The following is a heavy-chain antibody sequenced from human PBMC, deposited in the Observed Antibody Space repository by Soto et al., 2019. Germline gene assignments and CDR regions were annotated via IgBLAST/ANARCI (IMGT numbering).Heavy chain of an antibody. V-gene: IGHV3-33*01. D-gene: IGHD4-17*01. CDR2: IWYDGSNK. J-gene: IGHJ6*02. CDR3: ARDLVDYAAYYYYGMDV. Sequence: GGSLRLSCAASGFTFSSYGMHWVRQAPGKGLEWVAVIWYDGSNKYYADSVKGRFTISRDNSKNTLYLQMNSLRAEDTAVYYCARDLVDYAAYYYYGMDVWGQGTTVTVSS. CDR1: GFTFSSYG.